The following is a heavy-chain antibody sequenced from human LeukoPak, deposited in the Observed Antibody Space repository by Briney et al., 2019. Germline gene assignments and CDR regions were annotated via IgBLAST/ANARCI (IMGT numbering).Heavy chain of an antibody. D-gene: IGHD3-3*01. Sequence: EASVKVSCKASGYTFTGYYMHWVRQAPGQGLEWMGRINPNSGGTNYAQKFQGRVTMTRDTSISTAYMELSRLRSVDTAVYYCARDRQLSFGVVIPRWFDPWGQGTLVTVSS. CDR1: GYTFTGYY. V-gene: IGHV1-2*06. CDR3: ARDRQLSFGVVIPRWFDP. J-gene: IGHJ5*02. CDR2: INPNSGGT.